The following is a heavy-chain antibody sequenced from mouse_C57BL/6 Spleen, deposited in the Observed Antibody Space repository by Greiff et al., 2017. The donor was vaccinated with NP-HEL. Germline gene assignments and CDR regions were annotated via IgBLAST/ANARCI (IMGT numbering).Heavy chain of an antibody. V-gene: IGHV1-80*01. CDR2: IYPGDGDT. CDR3: AITTVVAPFDY. J-gene: IGHJ2*01. CDR1: GYAFSSYW. Sequence: QVQLQQSGAELVKPGASVKISCKASGYAFSSYWMNWVKQRPGKGLEWIGQIYPGDGDTNYNGKFKGKATLTADKSSSTAYMQISSLTSEDSAVYFCAITTVVAPFDYWGQGTTLTVSS. D-gene: IGHD1-1*01.